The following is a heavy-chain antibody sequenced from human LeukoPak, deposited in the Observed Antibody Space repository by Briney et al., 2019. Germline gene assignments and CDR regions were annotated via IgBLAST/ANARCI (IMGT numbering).Heavy chain of an antibody. CDR2: MNPNSGNT. J-gene: IGHJ3*02. D-gene: IGHD2/OR15-2a*01. V-gene: IGHV1-8*01. CDR3: ARVNRATRSDAFDI. Sequence: EASVKVSCKASGYTFTSYDINWVRQAPGQGLEWMGWMNPNSGNTGYAQKFQGRVTMTRNTSISTAYMELSSLRSEDTAVYYCARVNRATRSDAFDIWGQGTMVTVSS. CDR1: GYTFTSYD.